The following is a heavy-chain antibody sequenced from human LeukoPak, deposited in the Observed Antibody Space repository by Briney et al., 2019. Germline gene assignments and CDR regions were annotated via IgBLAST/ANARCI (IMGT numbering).Heavy chain of an antibody. Sequence: SETLSLTCTVSGGSTSSYYWRWIRQPAGKGLEWIGRIYTSGSTNYNPSLTGRVPMAVDTCSSQVSLKLSPVTAADPAVYFCAREVRLAYNWCDPGGEGTLVTVSS. CDR2: IYTSGST. CDR3: AREVRLAYNWCDP. D-gene: IGHD6-19*01. V-gene: IGHV4-4*07. J-gene: IGHJ5*02. CDR1: GGSTSSYY.